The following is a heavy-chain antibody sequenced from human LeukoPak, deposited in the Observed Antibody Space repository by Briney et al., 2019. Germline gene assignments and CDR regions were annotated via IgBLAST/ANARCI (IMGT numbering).Heavy chain of an antibody. CDR3: ARERGKDLSPRLRRPQYFDY. J-gene: IGHJ4*02. CDR1: GGFFSAYY. V-gene: IGHV4-34*01. D-gene: IGHD1-1*01. Sequence: SETLSLTCAVYGGFFSAYYWSWIRQPPGKGLEWIGEINQSGITNYNPSLKSRVTISADTSKNQFSLKLSSVTAADTAVYYCARERGKDLSPRLRRPQYFDYWGQGTLLTVSS. CDR2: INQSGIT.